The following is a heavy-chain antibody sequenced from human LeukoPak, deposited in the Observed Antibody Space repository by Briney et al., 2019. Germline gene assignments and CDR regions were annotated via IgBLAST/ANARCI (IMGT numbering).Heavy chain of an antibody. Sequence: PGGSLRLSCAASGFTFSTYWMHWVRQAPGKGLVWVSHINNDGSSTNYADSVKGRFTISRDNAKNTLYLQMNSLSADDTAVYYCVREPYCSGGSCYTSGFDCWGQGTLVTVSS. CDR1: GFTFSTYW. J-gene: IGHJ4*02. V-gene: IGHV3-74*01. CDR3: VREPYCSGGSCYTSGFDC. CDR2: INNDGSST. D-gene: IGHD2-15*01.